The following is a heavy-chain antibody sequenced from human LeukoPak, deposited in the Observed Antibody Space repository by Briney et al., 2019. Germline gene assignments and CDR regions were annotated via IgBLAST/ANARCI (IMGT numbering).Heavy chain of an antibody. D-gene: IGHD3-9*01. CDR1: GFTFSSYA. V-gene: IGHV3-23*01. CDR2: ISGSGGST. Sequence: RPGGSLRLSCAASGFTFSSYAMSWVRQAPGKGLEWVSAISGSGGSTYYADSVEGRFTISRDNSKNTLYLQMNSLRAEDTAVYYCAKEDYDILTGYGGDAFDIWGQGTMVTVSS. J-gene: IGHJ3*02. CDR3: AKEDYDILTGYGGDAFDI.